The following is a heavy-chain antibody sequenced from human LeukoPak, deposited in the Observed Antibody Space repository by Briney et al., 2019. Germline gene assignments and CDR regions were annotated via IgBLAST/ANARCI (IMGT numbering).Heavy chain of an antibody. J-gene: IGHJ5*02. CDR3: ARPGYSSSWNWFDP. V-gene: IGHV4-38-2*02. D-gene: IGHD6-13*01. Sequence: PSETLSLTRTVSGYSISSGYYWGWIRQPPGKGLEWIGEINHSGSTNYNPSLKSRVTISVDTSKNQFSLKLSSVTAADTAVYYCARPGYSSSWNWFDPWGQGTLVTVSS. CDR1: GYSISSGYY. CDR2: INHSGST.